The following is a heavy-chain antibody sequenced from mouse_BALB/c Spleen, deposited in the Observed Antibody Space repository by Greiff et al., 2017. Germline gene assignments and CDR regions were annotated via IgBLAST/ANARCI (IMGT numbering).Heavy chain of an antibody. Sequence: VQLQQPGAELVKPGASVKLSCKASGYTFTSYWMHWVKQRPGQGLEWIGEINPSNGRTNYNEKFKSKATLTVDKSSSTAYMQLSSLTSEDSAVYYCARRLRECAYWGQGTLVTVSA. D-gene: IGHD2-4*01. V-gene: IGHV1S81*02. CDR1: GYTFTSYW. CDR3: ARRLRECAY. J-gene: IGHJ3*01. CDR2: INPSNGRT.